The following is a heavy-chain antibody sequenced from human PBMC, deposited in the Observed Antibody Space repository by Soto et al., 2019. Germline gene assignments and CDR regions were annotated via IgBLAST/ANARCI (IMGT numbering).Heavy chain of an antibody. CDR1: GFFFSNYG. V-gene: IGHV3-23*01. J-gene: IGHJ4*02. Sequence: GGSLRLSCAASGFFFSNYGMSWVRQAPGKGLEWVSAISESGGSTYYAGSVKGRFTLSRDNSKDTLYLQLNSLRPEDTAVYYCARRSYCSSTSCDKFFDNWGQGTLVTSPQ. CDR2: ISESGGST. CDR3: ARRSYCSSTSCDKFFDN. D-gene: IGHD2-2*02.